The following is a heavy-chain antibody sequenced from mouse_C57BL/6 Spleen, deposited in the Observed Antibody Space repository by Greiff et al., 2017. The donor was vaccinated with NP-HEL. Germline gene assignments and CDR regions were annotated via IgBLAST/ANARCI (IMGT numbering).Heavy chain of an antibody. CDR3: ARWDGYYGFDY. V-gene: IGHV5-17*01. CDR1: GFTFSDYG. Sequence: EVKLQESGGGLVKPGGSLKLSCAASGFTFSDYGMHWVRQAPEKGLEWVAYISSGSSTIYYADTVKGRFTISRDNAKNTLFLQMTSLRSEDTAMYYCARWDGYYGFDYWGQGTTLTVSS. CDR2: ISSGSSTI. D-gene: IGHD2-3*01. J-gene: IGHJ2*01.